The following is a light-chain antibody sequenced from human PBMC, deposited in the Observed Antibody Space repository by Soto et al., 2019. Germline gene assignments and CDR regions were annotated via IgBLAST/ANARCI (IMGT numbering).Light chain of an antibody. Sequence: QSVLTQPASVSGSPGQSITISCTGTSSDVGGYNYVSWYQQHPGKAPKLMIYDVSNRPPGVSNRFSGSKSGNTASLAISGLQAEDEADYYCSSYTSSSNYVFGPGTKVTVL. J-gene: IGLJ1*01. CDR2: DVS. CDR3: SSYTSSSNYV. V-gene: IGLV2-14*01. CDR1: SSDVGGYNY.